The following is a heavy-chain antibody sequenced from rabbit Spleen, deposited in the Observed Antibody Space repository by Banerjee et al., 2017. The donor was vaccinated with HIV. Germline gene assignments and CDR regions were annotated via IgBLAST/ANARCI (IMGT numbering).Heavy chain of an antibody. J-gene: IGHJ6*01. D-gene: IGHD1-1*01. V-gene: IGHV1S40*01. CDR1: GFSSSSVYW. Sequence: QSLEESGGDLVKPGASLTLTCTASGFSSSSVYWIYWVRQAPGKGLEWIGTIFAGSTGTIDYASWAKGRFTISKTSSTTVTLQMTSLTAADTATYFCARDTSSSFSSYGMDLWGPGTLVTVS. CDR2: IFAGSTGTI. CDR3: ARDTSSSFSSYGMDL.